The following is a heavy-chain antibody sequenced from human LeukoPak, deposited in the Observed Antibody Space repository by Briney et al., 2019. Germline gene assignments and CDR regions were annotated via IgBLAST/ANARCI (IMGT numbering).Heavy chain of an antibody. CDR3: ATRANSET. J-gene: IGHJ4*02. Sequence: KPSETLSLTCTVSGGSISSYYWSWIRQPPGKGLEWIGTIYYSGSTYYNPSLKSRVTISVDTSKNHVSLRLSSVTAADTAVYYCATRANSETWGQGTLVTVSS. CDR2: IYYSGST. CDR1: GGSISSYY. V-gene: IGHV4-39*07.